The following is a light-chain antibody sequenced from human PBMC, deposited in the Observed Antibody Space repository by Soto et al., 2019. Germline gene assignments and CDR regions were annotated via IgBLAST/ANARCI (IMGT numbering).Light chain of an antibody. CDR2: EGT. J-gene: IGLJ2*01. CDR1: SSDVGTYNL. CDR3: CSFAGSSTWV. V-gene: IGLV2-23*01. Sequence: QSALTQPASVSGSPGQSITISCTGTSSDVGTYNLVSWYQHHPGKAPKLMIYEGTKRSSGVSNRFSGSESGNTASLTISGLQAEDEADYYCCSFAGSSTWVYGGGTQLTVL.